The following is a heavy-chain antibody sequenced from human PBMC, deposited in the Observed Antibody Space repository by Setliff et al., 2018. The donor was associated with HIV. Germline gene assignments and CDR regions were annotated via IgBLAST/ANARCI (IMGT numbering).Heavy chain of an antibody. J-gene: IGHJ4*02. V-gene: IGHV3-48*01. CDR1: GFTFSSYS. D-gene: IGHD6-13*01. CDR2: ISSSSSTI. Sequence: GVLRLSCAASGFTFSSYSMNWVRQAPGKGLEWVSYISSSSSTIYYADSVKGRFTISRDNAKNSLYLQMNSLRAEDTAVYYCAREGIAAAGSYSYGFGQIDYWGQGTLVTVSS. CDR3: AREGIAAAGSYSYGFGQIDY.